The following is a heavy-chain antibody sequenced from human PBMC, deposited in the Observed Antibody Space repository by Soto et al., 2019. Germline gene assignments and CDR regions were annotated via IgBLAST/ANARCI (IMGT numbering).Heavy chain of an antibody. D-gene: IGHD5-12*01. V-gene: IGHV4-59*01. CDR2: IYYSGNT. CDR3: ARVSYSGYDYGENYFDY. J-gene: IGHJ4*02. CDR1: GGSISSYY. Sequence: SETLSLTCTVSGGSISSYYWSWIRQPPGKGLEWIGYIYYSGNTNYNPSLKSRVTISVDTSKNQFSLKLSSVTAADTAVYYCARVSYSGYDYGENYFDYWGQGTLVTVSS.